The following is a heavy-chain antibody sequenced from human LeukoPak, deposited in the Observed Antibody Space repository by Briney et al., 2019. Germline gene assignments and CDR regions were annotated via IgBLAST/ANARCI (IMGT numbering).Heavy chain of an antibody. CDR2: ISYDGSNK. Sequence: QSGGSLRLSCAASGLTFSSYAMQWVRQAPGKGLEWVAVISYDGSNKYYADSVKGRFTISRDNSKNTLYLQMNSLRAEDTAVYYCARDRGSGSYPLDYWGQGTLVTVSS. V-gene: IGHV3-30*01. CDR3: ARDRGSGSYPLDY. D-gene: IGHD3-10*01. J-gene: IGHJ4*02. CDR1: GLTFSSYA.